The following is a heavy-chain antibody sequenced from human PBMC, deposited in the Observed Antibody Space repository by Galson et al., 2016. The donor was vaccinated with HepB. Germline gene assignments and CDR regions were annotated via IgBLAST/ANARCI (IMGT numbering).Heavy chain of an antibody. CDR3: ADTRLLVTDAFDI. CDR2: IYWRDDE. CDR1: GFPLSTAGLG. J-gene: IGHJ3*02. V-gene: IGHV2-5*01. Sequence: PALVKPTQTLTLTCPFSGFPLSTAGLGVGWIRQPPRKALEWLAPIYWRDDERSSPSLKKRLTITKDTSKSQVVLTMTNMDPVDTGTYYCADTRLLVTDAFDIWGQGTVVTVSS. D-gene: IGHD3-22*01.